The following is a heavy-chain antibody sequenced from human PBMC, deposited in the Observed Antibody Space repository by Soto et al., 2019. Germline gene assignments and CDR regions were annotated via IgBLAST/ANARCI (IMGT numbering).Heavy chain of an antibody. J-gene: IGHJ6*02. CDR3: ASTYDSSGYYYLYLGMEV. CDR1: GGTFSSYA. CDR2: IIPIFGTA. Sequence: QVQLVQSGAEVKKPGSSVKVSCKASGGTFSSYAISWVRQAPGQGLEWMGGIIPIFGTANYAQKFQGRVTITADESTSTAYMELSSLRSEHTAVYYCASTYDSSGYYYLYLGMEVWGQGTTVTVSS. V-gene: IGHV1-69*01. D-gene: IGHD3-22*01.